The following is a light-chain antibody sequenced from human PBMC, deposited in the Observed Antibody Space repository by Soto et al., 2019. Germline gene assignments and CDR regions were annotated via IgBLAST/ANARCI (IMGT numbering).Light chain of an antibody. CDR2: AAS. Sequence: DIHMTHSPASLSSSVLYRVTITCLASQSMRTYLNWYQQKPGKAPNLLIHAASSLQSGVPSRFSGSGSGTDSTLTISSLQPEDFATYYCQQSYSTPWTFGQGTKVDIK. CDR3: QQSYSTPWT. V-gene: IGKV1-39*01. CDR1: QSMRTY. J-gene: IGKJ1*01.